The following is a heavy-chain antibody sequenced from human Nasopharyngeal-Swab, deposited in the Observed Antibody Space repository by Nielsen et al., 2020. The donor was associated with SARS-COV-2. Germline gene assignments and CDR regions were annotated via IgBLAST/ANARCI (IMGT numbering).Heavy chain of an antibody. V-gene: IGHV3-23*01. Sequence: WASLRLSCAVTGCSFSSYALSWARQAPGKGLEWVSAISGSGGSTYYADSVKGRFTISRDNSKNTLYLQMNSLRAEDTAVYYCAKDLQGYSGSYFNWGQGTLVTVSS. J-gene: IGHJ4*02. CDR3: AKDLQGYSGSYFN. CDR2: ISGSGGST. CDR1: GCSFSSYA. D-gene: IGHD1-26*01.